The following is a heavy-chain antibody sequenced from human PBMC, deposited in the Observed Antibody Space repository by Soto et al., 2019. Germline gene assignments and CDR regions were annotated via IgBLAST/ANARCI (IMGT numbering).Heavy chain of an antibody. CDR2: IYYSGST. D-gene: IGHD3-22*01. V-gene: IGHV4-39*01. CDR1: GGSISSSSYY. Sequence: WETLSLTCTVSGGSISSSSYYWGWIRQPPWKGLEWIGSIYYSGSTYYNPSLKSRVTISVDTSKNQFSLKLSSVTAADTAVYYCARHSHTGDIYYDSSGYSWLLEYWGQGTLVILSS. J-gene: IGHJ4*02. CDR3: ARHSHTGDIYYDSSGYSWLLEY.